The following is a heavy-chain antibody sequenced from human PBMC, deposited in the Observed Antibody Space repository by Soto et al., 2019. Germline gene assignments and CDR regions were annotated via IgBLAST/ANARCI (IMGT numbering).Heavy chain of an antibody. Sequence: GGSLRLSCTASGFTFSSYWMHWVRQAPGKGLVWVSRINSGASTYYADSVKGRFTISRDNSKSTLYLQMNSLRAEDTALYYCAKGRSYYYYYGVDVWGQGTTVTVSS. CDR2: INSGAST. CDR3: AKGRSYYYYYGVDV. CDR1: GFTFSSYW. V-gene: IGHV3-74*01. J-gene: IGHJ6*02.